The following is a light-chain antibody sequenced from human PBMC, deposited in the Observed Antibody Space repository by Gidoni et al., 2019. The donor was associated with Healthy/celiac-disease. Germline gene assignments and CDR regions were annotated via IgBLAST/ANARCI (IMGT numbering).Light chain of an antibody. CDR3: SSYTSSSTLGNWV. J-gene: IGLJ3*02. V-gene: IGLV2-14*01. Sequence: QSALTQPASVSGSPGQSITISCTGTNSDVCGYNYVPWYQQHPGKAPKLMINDVSNRPSGVSNLFSGSKSGNTASLTISGLQAEDEADYYCSSYTSSSTLGNWVFGGGTKLTVL. CDR2: DVS. CDR1: NSDVCGYNY.